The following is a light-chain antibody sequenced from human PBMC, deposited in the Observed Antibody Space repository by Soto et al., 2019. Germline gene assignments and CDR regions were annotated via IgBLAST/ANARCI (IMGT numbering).Light chain of an antibody. CDR3: QQRSNWPIYT. Sequence: EIVLTQSPATLSLSLGERATLSCRASQSVRTSLAWFQQRPGQAPRLLIYDASNRATGIPARFSGSGPGTDFTLTISSLEPEDFAVYYCQQRSNWPIYTFGQGTKLEIK. CDR2: DAS. CDR1: QSVRTS. V-gene: IGKV3-11*01. J-gene: IGKJ2*01.